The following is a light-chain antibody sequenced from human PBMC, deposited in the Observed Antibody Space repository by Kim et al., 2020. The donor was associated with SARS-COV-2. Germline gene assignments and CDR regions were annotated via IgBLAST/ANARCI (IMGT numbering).Light chain of an antibody. V-gene: IGLV2-8*01. Sequence: TISSTGTRSDVGGYTYVSWYQQHPGKAPKLMIYEVSKRPAGVPDRFSGSKSGNTASLTVSGLQAEDEADYYCSSYAGSNNFGVFGGGTQLTVL. J-gene: IGLJ2*01. CDR1: RSDVGGYTY. CDR2: EVS. CDR3: SSYAGSNNFGV.